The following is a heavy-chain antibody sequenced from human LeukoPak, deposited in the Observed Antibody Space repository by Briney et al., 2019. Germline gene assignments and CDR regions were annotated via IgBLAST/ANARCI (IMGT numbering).Heavy chain of an antibody. J-gene: IGHJ4*02. Sequence: SETLSLTCTVSGGSISSSSYYWGWIRQPPGTGLEWIGSIYYSGSTYYNPSLKSRVTISVRTSKNQFSLKLSSVTAADTAVYYCARDGYLAADYWGQGTLVTVSS. CDR1: GGSISSSSYY. D-gene: IGHD2-2*03. CDR2: IYYSGST. V-gene: IGHV4-39*07. CDR3: ARDGYLAADY.